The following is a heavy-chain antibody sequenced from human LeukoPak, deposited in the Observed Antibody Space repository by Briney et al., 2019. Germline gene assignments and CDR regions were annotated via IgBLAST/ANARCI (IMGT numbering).Heavy chain of an antibody. J-gene: IGHJ4*02. CDR3: AKDELLWFGELSNFDY. V-gene: IGHV3-30-3*01. CDR2: ISYDGSNK. CDR1: GFTFSSYA. D-gene: IGHD3-10*01. Sequence: GGSLRLSCAASGFTFSSYAMHWVRQAPGKGLEWVAVISYDGSNKYYADSVKGRFTISRDNSKNTLCLQMNSLRAEDTAVYYCAKDELLWFGELSNFDYWGQGTLVTVSS.